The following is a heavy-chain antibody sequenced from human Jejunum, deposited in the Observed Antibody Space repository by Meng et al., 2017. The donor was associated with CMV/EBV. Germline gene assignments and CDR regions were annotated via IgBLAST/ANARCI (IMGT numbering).Heavy chain of an antibody. D-gene: IGHD6-19*01. V-gene: IGHV3-48*04. CDR2: ISGRSSTI. CDR1: NYN. J-gene: IGHJ2*01. Sequence: NYNMNWVRQAPGKGLEWVSYISGRSSTIHYADSVKGRFTISRDNAKNSLYLQMNNLRAEDTAVYYCATIYNRYSSGWSGSWYFDLWGRGTLVTVSS. CDR3: ATIYNRYSSGWSGSWYFDL.